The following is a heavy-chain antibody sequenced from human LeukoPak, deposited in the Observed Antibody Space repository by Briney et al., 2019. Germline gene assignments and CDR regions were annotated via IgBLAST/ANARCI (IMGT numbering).Heavy chain of an antibody. CDR2: IFSGGST. Sequence: GGSLRLSCAASGFTVSSNYMSWVRQAPGKGLEWVSLIFSGGSTYYADSVKGRFTISRDNSKNTLYLQMNSLRAEDTAVYYCFILWAIWGQGTLVTVSS. CDR1: GFTVSSNY. V-gene: IGHV3-66*01. CDR3: FILWAI. D-gene: IGHD2-21*01. J-gene: IGHJ4*02.